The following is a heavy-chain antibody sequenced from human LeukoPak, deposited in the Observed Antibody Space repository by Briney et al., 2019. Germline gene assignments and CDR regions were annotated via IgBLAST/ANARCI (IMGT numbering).Heavy chain of an antibody. CDR1: GFTFDDYA. CDR2: ISWDGGST. J-gene: IGHJ4*02. CDR3: AKERLRSSSLDY. V-gene: IGHV3-43D*03. Sequence: PGGSLRLSCAASGFTFDDYAMHWVRQAPGKGLEWVSLISWDGGSTYYADSVKGRFTISRDNSKNSLYLQMNSLRAEDTALYYCAKERLRSSSLDYWGQGTLVTVSS. D-gene: IGHD6-6*01.